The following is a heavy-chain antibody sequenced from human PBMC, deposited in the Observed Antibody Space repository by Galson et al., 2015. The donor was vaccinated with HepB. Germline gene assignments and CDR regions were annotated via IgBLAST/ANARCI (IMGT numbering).Heavy chain of an antibody. CDR2: TSYDGSNK. D-gene: IGHD5-18*01. Sequence: SLRLSCAASGFTFSNYGMHWVRQAPGKGLEWVALTSYDGSNKYYADSVRGRFTISRDKSKSTLYLQMNSLRIEDTSVYYCARDRDTAMDRSTGYFDYWGQGTLVTVSS. V-gene: IGHV3-30*03. CDR3: ARDRDTAMDRSTGYFDY. CDR1: GFTFSNYG. J-gene: IGHJ4*02.